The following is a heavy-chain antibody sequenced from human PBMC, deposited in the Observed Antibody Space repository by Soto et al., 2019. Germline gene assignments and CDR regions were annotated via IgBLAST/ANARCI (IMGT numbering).Heavy chain of an antibody. CDR2: IYFSGRT. Sequence: ASETLSLTCSVSGDSISSHYWSWIRQPPGKGLEWIGYIYFSGRTNYNPSLKSRVTISIDTSKNQFSLKLTSATAADTAVYYCSRDVDFGEEDVWGQGTTVTVSS. D-gene: IGHD4-17*01. V-gene: IGHV4-59*11. CDR3: SRDVDFGEEDV. J-gene: IGHJ6*02. CDR1: GDSISSHY.